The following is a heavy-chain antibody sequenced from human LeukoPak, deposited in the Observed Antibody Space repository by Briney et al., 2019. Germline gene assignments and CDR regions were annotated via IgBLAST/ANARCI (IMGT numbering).Heavy chain of an antibody. Sequence: SVKVSCKASGGTFSSYAISWVRQAPGQGLEWMGRIIPIFGIANYAQKFQGRVTITADKSTSTAYMELSSLRTEETAVYYCASPCGYSYGRDGFDYWGQGTLVTVSS. CDR2: IIPIFGIA. J-gene: IGHJ4*02. V-gene: IGHV1-69*04. CDR1: GGTFSSYA. CDR3: ASPCGYSYGRDGFDY. D-gene: IGHD5-18*01.